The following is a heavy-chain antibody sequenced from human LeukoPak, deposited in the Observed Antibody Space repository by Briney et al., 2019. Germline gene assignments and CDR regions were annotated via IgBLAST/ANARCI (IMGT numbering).Heavy chain of an antibody. J-gene: IGHJ3*02. CDR1: GGSISSSSYY. CDR3: ARARYSNSWYAVDI. D-gene: IGHD6-13*01. Sequence: SETLSLTCTVSGGSISSSSYYWGWIRQPPGKGLEWIGSIYYSGSTYYNPSLKSRVTISVDTSKNQLSLKLSSVTAADTAVYYCARARYSNSWYAVDIWGQGTMVTVSS. CDR2: IYYSGST. V-gene: IGHV4-39*01.